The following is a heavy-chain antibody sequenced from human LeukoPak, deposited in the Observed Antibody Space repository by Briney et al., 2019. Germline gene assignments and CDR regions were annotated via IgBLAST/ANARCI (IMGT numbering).Heavy chain of an antibody. Sequence: SETLSLTCTVSGGSISSGGYYGSWIRQHPGKGLEWIGYIYYSGSTYYNPSLKSRVTISVDTSKNQFSLKLSSVTAADTAVYYCARDSEYSSPDRYFDLWGRGTLVTVSS. CDR3: ARDSEYSSPDRYFDL. CDR2: IYYSGST. CDR1: GGSISSGGYY. J-gene: IGHJ2*01. D-gene: IGHD6-6*01. V-gene: IGHV4-31*03.